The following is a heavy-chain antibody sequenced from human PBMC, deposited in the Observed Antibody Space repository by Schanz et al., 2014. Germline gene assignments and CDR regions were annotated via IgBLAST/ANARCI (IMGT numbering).Heavy chain of an antibody. V-gene: IGHV3-23*01. D-gene: IGHD3-9*01. J-gene: IGHJ5*02. Sequence: EMQLLESGGGLAQPGGSLRLSCAASGFTLSNYAMSWVRQAPGKGLEWVSALSEGGGGTHYADSVRGRFTISSDSSKNTLYLQRSGLRADDTAVYDCAKAADWPVTRFDPWGQGTLVTVSS. CDR2: LSEGGGGT. CDR3: AKAADWPVTRFDP. CDR1: GFTLSNYA.